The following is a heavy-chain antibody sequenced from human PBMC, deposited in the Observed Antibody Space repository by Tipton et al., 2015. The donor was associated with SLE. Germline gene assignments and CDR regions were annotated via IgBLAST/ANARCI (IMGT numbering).Heavy chain of an antibody. CDR1: EYTFTSFD. D-gene: IGHD3-10*01. J-gene: IGHJ4*02. Sequence: QLVQSGAEVKKPGASVKVSCKASEYTFTSFDTNWVRQASGQGLEWMGWMNPNSGSTVYAQKFQGRVTMTRNTSMSTAYMDLSSLKSEDTAVYFCARGVRRVSGSYVFDYWGQGTLVTVSS. V-gene: IGHV1-8*01. CDR3: ARGVRRVSGSYVFDY. CDR2: MNPNSGST.